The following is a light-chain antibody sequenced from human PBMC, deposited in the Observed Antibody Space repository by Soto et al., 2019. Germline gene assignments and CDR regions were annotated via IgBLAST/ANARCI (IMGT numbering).Light chain of an antibody. CDR3: QQYKSYSPWA. V-gene: IGKV1-5*01. CDR1: QSISWW. Sequence: LQMTQSPSTLSASVGDRVTITCRASQSISWWLAWYQQKPGEAPELLIYDASSLESGVPSRFSGSGSGTEFTLTISSLQPDDFATYYCQQYKSYSPWAFGQGTKVDIK. CDR2: DAS. J-gene: IGKJ1*01.